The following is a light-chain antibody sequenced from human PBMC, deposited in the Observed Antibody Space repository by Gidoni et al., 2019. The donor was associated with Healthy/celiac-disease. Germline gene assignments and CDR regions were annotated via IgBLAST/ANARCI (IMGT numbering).Light chain of an antibody. Sequence: ESGLTQSPGTLSLSPGERATLSCRASQSVSSSYFAWYQQKPGQAPRLLIYGASSRATGIPDRFSGSGSGTDFTLTISRLEPEDFAVYYCQQYGSSPYTFGQGTKLEIK. J-gene: IGKJ2*01. V-gene: IGKV3-20*01. CDR3: QQYGSSPYT. CDR1: QSVSSSY. CDR2: GAS.